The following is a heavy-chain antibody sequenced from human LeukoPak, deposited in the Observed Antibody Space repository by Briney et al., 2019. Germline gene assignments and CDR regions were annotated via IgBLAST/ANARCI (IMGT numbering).Heavy chain of an antibody. CDR1: GGSFSGYY. CDR3: ARGRNTNVFQRKNWFDP. Sequence: SETLSLTCAVYGGSFSGYYWSWLRQPPGKGLEWIGEINHSGSTNYNPSLKSRVTISVDTSKNQFSLKLSSVTAADTAVYYCARGRNTNVFQRKNWFDPWGQGTLVAVSS. J-gene: IGHJ5*02. V-gene: IGHV4-34*01. CDR2: INHSGST. D-gene: IGHD1-1*01.